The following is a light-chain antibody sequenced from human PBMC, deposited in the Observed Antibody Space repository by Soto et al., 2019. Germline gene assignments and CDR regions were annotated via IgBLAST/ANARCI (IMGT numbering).Light chain of an antibody. V-gene: IGLV8-61*01. CDR3: VLYMGGGISI. J-gene: IGLJ2*01. Sequence: QAVVTQEPSFSVSPGGTVTLTCGLNSGSVSTSYYASWYQQTPGQAPRTLIYSTNTRSSGVPDRFSGSILGNKAALTITGAQADAESDYYCVLYMGGGISIFGGGTQLTVL. CDR2: STN. CDR1: SGSVSTSYY.